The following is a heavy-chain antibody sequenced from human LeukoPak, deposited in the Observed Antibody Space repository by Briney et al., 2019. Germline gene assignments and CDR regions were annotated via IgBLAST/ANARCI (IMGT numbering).Heavy chain of an antibody. V-gene: IGHV3-23*01. J-gene: IGHJ4*02. Sequence: PGGSLRLSCAASGSTFSSYAMSWVRQAPGKGLEWVSAISGSGGSTYYADSVKGRFTISRDNSKNTLYLQMNSLRAEDTAVYYCAKDYYYGSGSYYTFLGDYWGQGTLVTVSS. CDR2: ISGSGGST. CDR1: GSTFSSYA. D-gene: IGHD3-10*01. CDR3: AKDYYYGSGSYYTFLGDY.